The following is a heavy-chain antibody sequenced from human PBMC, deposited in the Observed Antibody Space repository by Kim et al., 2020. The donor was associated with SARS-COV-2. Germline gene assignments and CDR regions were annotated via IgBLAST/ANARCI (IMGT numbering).Heavy chain of an antibody. Sequence: GGPLRLSCAASGFTFSDYYMSWIRQAPGKGLEWVSYISSSSSYTNYADSVKGRFTISRDNAKNSLYLQMNSLRAEDTAVYYCARFRYFGQSYYFDYWGQGTLVTVSS. D-gene: IGHD3-9*01. CDR2: ISSSSSYT. J-gene: IGHJ4*02. CDR1: GFTFSDYY. V-gene: IGHV3-11*03. CDR3: ARFRYFGQSYYFDY.